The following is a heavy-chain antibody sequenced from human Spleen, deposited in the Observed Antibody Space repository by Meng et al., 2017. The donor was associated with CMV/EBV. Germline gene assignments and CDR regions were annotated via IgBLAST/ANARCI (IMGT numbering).Heavy chain of an antibody. V-gene: IGHV3-48*03. CDR3: ARDWDCSGGSCYSGLYY. Sequence: GESLKISCAASGFTFSSYEMNWVRQAPGKGLEWVSYISSSGDIINYADSVKGRFTISRDNAKNSLYLQMNRLRAEDTAVYYCARDWDCSGGSCYSGLYYWGQGTLVTVSS. D-gene: IGHD2-15*01. CDR2: ISSSGDII. CDR1: GFTFSSYE. J-gene: IGHJ4*02.